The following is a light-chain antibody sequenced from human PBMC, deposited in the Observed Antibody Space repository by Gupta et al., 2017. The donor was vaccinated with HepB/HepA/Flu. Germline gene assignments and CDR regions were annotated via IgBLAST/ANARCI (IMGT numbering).Light chain of an antibody. CDR3: QSYDSSLSGYV. J-gene: IGLJ1*01. CDR1: SSYIGAGYD. Sequence: HSVLTQPPSLSRAPGQRVTISCTGRSSYIGAGYDVHWYQQLPGTAPKLLLYGNSNRPSGVPDRFSGSKSGTSATLAITGLQAEDEADYYCQSYDSSLSGYVFGTGTKVTVL. CDR2: GNS. V-gene: IGLV1-40*01.